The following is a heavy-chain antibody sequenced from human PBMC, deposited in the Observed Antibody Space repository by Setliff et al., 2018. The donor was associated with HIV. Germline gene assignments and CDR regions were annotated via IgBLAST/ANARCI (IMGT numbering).Heavy chain of an antibody. CDR2: IYPGDSQT. CDR3: ARVWGGGPNGAPFDS. J-gene: IGHJ4*02. Sequence: GESLKISCVASGYSFTNKWIGWVRQTPGKGLEWMGIIYPGDSQTKYNPSFQGQVTISVDKSLRTAYLQWSSLKTSDTAMYFCARVWGGGPNGAPFDSWGQGTLVTVSS. D-gene: IGHD2-8*01. CDR1: GYSFTNKW. V-gene: IGHV5-51*01.